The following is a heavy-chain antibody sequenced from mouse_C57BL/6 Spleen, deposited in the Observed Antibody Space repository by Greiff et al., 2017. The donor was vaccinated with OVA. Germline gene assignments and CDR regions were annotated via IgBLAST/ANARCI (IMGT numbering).Heavy chain of an antibody. Sequence: QVQRQQPGAELVMPGASVKLSCKASGYTFTSYWMHWVKQRPGQGLEWIGEIDPSDSYTNYNQKFKGKSTLTVDKSSSTAYMQLSSLTSEDSAVYYCARGGLGLYAMDYWGQGTSVTVSS. J-gene: IGHJ4*01. CDR1: GYTFTSYW. CDR2: IDPSDSYT. V-gene: IGHV1-69*01. CDR3: ARGGLGLYAMDY. D-gene: IGHD4-1*01.